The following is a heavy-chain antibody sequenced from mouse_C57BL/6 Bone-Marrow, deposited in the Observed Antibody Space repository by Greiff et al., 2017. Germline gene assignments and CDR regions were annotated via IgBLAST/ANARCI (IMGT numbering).Heavy chain of an antibody. Sequence: DVKLQESEGGLVQPGSSMKLSCTASGFTFSDYYMAWVRQVPEKGLEWVANINYDGSSTYYLDSLKSRFIISRDNAKNILYLQMSSLKSEDTATYYCARDLSPRYFDVWGTGTTVTVSS. CDR2: INYDGSST. J-gene: IGHJ1*03. V-gene: IGHV5-16*01. CDR3: ARDLSPRYFDV. D-gene: IGHD6-1*01. CDR1: GFTFSDYY.